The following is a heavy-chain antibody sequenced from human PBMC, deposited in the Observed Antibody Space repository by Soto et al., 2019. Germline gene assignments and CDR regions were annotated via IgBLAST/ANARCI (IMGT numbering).Heavy chain of an antibody. J-gene: IGHJ6*02. D-gene: IGHD3-10*01. V-gene: IGHV1-18*01. CDR1: GYTFTSYG. CDR2: ISAYNGNT. CDR3: ATIYYYGSGSYDVCLYYYYGMDV. Sequence: ASVKVSCKASGYTFTSYGISWVRQAPGQGLEWMGWISAYNGNTNYAQKLQGRVTMTTDTSTSTAYMELRSLRSDDTAVYYCATIYYYGSGSYDVCLYYYYGMDVWSQGTTVTVSS.